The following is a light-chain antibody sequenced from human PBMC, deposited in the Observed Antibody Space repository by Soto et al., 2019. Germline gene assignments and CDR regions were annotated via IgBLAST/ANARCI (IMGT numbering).Light chain of an antibody. Sequence: DIQLTQSPFFLSASVGDRVTISCRASQAIYSYLAWYQQKPGKAPKLLIFGASKLQSGVPSRFSGSGSGTEFTLTISSLRPDDFATFYCQQYKVYPYTFGQGTRLDI. V-gene: IGKV1-9*01. CDR3: QQYKVYPYT. CDR2: GAS. CDR1: QAIYSY. J-gene: IGKJ2*01.